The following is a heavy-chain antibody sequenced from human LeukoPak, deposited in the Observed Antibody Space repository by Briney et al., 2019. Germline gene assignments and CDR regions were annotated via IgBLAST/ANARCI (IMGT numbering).Heavy chain of an antibody. J-gene: IGHJ4*02. CDR2: TYYRSKWYN. CDR3: ARGGSYSFDY. D-gene: IGHD1-26*01. Sequence: SQTLSLTCAISGDSVSSSSAAWSWIRQSPSRGLEWLGSTYYRSKWYNDYALSVIGRISVNPDTPENQFSLQLNSVTPEDTAVYYCARGGSYSFDYWGQGTLVTVSS. V-gene: IGHV6-1*01. CDR1: GDSVSSSSAA.